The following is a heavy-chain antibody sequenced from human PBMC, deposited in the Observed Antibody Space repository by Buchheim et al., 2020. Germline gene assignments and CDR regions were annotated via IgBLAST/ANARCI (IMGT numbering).Heavy chain of an antibody. J-gene: IGHJ4*02. Sequence: QLQLQESGPGLVKPSETLSLTCTVSGGSISSSSYYWAWIRQPPGKGLEWIGSLYYSGNTFHNPSLKSRVTISVDTSKNQFSLELTSVTAADTAVYYCARRHSYYDSSSGFSDYFDFWGQGTL. D-gene: IGHD3-22*01. CDR1: GGSISSSSYY. CDR3: ARRHSYYDSSSGFSDYFDF. V-gene: IGHV4-39*01. CDR2: LYYSGNT.